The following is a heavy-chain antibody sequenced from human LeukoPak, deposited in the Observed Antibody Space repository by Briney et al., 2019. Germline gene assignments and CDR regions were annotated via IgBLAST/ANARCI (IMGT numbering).Heavy chain of an antibody. CDR3: AADRGVERLHYYYGMDV. D-gene: IGHD1-1*01. V-gene: IGHV1-58*01. Sequence: GCVNTNYAQKFQERVTITRDMSTSTAYMELSSLRSEDTAVYYCAADRGVERLHYYYGMDVWGQGTTVTVSS. CDR2: GCVNT. J-gene: IGHJ6*02.